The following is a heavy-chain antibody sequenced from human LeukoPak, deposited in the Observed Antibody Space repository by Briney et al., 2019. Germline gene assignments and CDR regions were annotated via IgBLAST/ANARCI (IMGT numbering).Heavy chain of an antibody. J-gene: IGHJ6*02. D-gene: IGHD6-19*01. CDR2: IYYSGST. Sequence: SETLSLTCTVSGGSVSSGSYYWSWIRQPPGKGLEWIGYIYYSGSTNYNPSLKSRVTISVDTSKNQFSLKLSSVTAADTAVYYCARQGWASYYYYGVDVWGQGTTVTVSS. CDR3: ARQGWASYYYYGVDV. CDR1: GGSVSSGSYY. V-gene: IGHV4-61*01.